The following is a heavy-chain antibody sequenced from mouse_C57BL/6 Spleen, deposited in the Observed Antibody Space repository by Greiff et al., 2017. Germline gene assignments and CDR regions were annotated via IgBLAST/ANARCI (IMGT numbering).Heavy chain of an antibody. D-gene: IGHD1-1*01. V-gene: IGHV3-6*01. Sequence: EVHLVESGPGLVKPSQSLSLTCSVTGYSITSGYYWNWIRQFPGNKLEWMGYISYDGSNNYNPSLKNRISITRETSKNQFFLKLNSVTTEDTATYYCARDPAITTVVAPYFDYWGQGTTLTVSS. CDR3: ARDPAITTVVAPYFDY. J-gene: IGHJ2*01. CDR2: ISYDGSN. CDR1: GYSITSGYY.